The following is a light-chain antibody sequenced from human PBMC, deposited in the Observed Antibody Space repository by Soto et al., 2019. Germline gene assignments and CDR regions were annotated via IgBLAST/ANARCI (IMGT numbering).Light chain of an antibody. CDR3: QQYDNSPLFT. CDR2: GAS. CDR1: QSVSSSY. V-gene: IGKV3-20*01. J-gene: IGKJ3*01. Sequence: EIVLTQSPGTLSLSPGERATLSCRASQSVSSSYLAWYQHKPGQAPRLLIYGASSRATGIPDRFSGSGSGTDFTLTISRLEPEDFAVYYCQQYDNSPLFTFDPGTKVDIK.